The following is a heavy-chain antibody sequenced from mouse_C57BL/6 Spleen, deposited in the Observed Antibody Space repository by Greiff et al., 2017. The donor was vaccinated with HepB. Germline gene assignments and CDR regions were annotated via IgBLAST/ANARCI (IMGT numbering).Heavy chain of an antibody. Sequence: QVQLKESGAELARPGASAKLSCKASGYTFTSYGISWVKQRTGQGLEWIGEIYPRSGNTYYNEKFKGKATLTADKSSSTAYMELRSLTSEDSAVYFCARSPTAQARYYAMDYWGQGTSVTVSS. V-gene: IGHV1-81*01. D-gene: IGHD3-2*02. J-gene: IGHJ4*01. CDR1: GYTFTSYG. CDR2: IYPRSGNT. CDR3: ARSPTAQARYYAMDY.